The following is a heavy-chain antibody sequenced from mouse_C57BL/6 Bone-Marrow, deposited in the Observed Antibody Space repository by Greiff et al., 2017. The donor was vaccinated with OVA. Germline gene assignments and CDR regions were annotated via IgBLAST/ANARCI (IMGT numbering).Heavy chain of an antibody. D-gene: IGHD2-1*01. Sequence: EVKLMESGAELVRPGASVKLSCTASGFNIKDYYMHWVKQRPEQGLEWIGRIDPEDGDTEYAPKFQGKATMTADTSSNTAYLQLSSLTSEDTAVYYCTTIYYGNPYAMDYWGQGTSVTVSS. CDR3: TTIYYGNPYAMDY. J-gene: IGHJ4*01. V-gene: IGHV14-1*01. CDR2: IDPEDGDT. CDR1: GFNIKDYY.